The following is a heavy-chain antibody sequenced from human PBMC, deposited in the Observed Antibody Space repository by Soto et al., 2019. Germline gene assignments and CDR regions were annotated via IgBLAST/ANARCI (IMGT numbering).Heavy chain of an antibody. CDR3: ARGAGVPQYDY. V-gene: IGHV4-61*01. J-gene: IGHJ4*02. CDR2: VSYSGTT. CDR1: GVTVNIGSFY. Sequence: SETLSLTCTVSGVTVNIGSFYWAWIRQPPGKGLEWIGFVSYSGTTNYKPSLKRRVTISVDTSRSQISLKVTSLTAADTAVYYCARGAGVPQYDYWGQGTRVPVSS.